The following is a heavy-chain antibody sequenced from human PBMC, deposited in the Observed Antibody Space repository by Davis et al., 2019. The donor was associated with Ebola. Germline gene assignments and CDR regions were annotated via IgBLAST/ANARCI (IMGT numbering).Heavy chain of an antibody. CDR1: GITYSSYA. Sequence: GESLKISCAASGITYSSYAMNWVRQAPGKGLDWVAVFSYDGRNKYYADSVKGRFTISRDNSKNTLYLQMNSLRAEDTAVYYCARQSTIQLSPLNYYYMDVWGKGTTVIVSS. CDR2: FSYDGRNK. D-gene: IGHD5-18*01. J-gene: IGHJ6*03. V-gene: IGHV3-30*03. CDR3: ARQSTIQLSPLNYYYMDV.